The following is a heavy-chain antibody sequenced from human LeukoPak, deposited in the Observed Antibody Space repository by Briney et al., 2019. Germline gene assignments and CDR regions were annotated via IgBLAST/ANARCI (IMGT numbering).Heavy chain of an antibody. CDR2: ISWNSGSI. CDR1: GFTFDDYA. V-gene: IGHV3-9*03. D-gene: IGHD3-22*01. CDR3: AKASGYYDSSGYSQPFDY. J-gene: IGHJ4*02. Sequence: GRSLRLPCAASGFTFDDYAMHWVRQAPGKGLEWVSGISWNSGSIGYADSVKGRFTISRDNAKNSLYLQMNSLRAEDMALYYCAKASGYYDSSGYSQPFDYWGQGTLVTVSS.